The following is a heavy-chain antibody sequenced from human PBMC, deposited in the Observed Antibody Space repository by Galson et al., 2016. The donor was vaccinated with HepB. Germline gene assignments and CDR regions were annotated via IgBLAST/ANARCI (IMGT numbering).Heavy chain of an antibody. Sequence: LRLSCAASGFIFSDYSMSWIRQAPGKGLEWISYIGGTGPSVFYADSVKGRFIISRDNAQNSLSLQMNNLRADDTAVYYCARAYDFRRGGRSYFYAFDVWGQGTTVIVSS. CDR2: IGGTGPSV. CDR3: ARAYDFRRGGRSYFYAFDV. CDR1: GFIFSDYS. J-gene: IGHJ6*02. V-gene: IGHV3-11*01. D-gene: IGHD3-3*01.